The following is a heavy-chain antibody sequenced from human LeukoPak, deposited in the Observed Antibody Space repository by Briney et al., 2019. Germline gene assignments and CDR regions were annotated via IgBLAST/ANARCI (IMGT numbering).Heavy chain of an antibody. J-gene: IGHJ4*02. CDR1: GFTVSSNY. Sequence: PGGSLRLSCAASGFTVSSNYMSWVRQAPGKGLEWVSSITSSGSHIFYADSVKGRFTISRDNSKNTLYLQMNSLRAEDTAVYYCAKADYVWGSYRPVDYWGQGTLVTVSS. V-gene: IGHV3-21*04. D-gene: IGHD3-16*02. CDR2: ITSSGSHI. CDR3: AKADYVWGSYRPVDY.